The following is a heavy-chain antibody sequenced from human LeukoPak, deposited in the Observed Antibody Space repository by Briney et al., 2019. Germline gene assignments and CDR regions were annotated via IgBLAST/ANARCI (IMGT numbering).Heavy chain of an antibody. Sequence: KPSETLSLTCTVSGGSISGYYWNWIRQPAGKGLEWIGRIFSSGKTNYNPSLQSRVTISMDTSKSQLSLVLTSVTAADTALYYCARDRSGSYYTFDIWGQGTMVTVSS. CDR1: GGSISGYY. J-gene: IGHJ3*02. CDR2: IFSSGKT. D-gene: IGHD1-26*01. V-gene: IGHV4-4*07. CDR3: ARDRSGSYYTFDI.